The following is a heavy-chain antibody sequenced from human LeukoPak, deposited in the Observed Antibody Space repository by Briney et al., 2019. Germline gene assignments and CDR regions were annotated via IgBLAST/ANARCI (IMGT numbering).Heavy chain of an antibody. V-gene: IGHV3-48*04. CDR2: ISSSGTTI. J-gene: IGHJ4*02. Sequence: GGSLRLSCAGSGLTLSRSWMSWVRQAPGKGLEWVSYISSSGTTIYYADSVKGRFTISRDNAKNSLYLQMDSLRAEDTALYYCAKINRGQVAGHVDFWGQGTLVSVSS. CDR1: GLTLSRSW. CDR3: AKINRGQVAGHVDF. D-gene: IGHD6-19*01.